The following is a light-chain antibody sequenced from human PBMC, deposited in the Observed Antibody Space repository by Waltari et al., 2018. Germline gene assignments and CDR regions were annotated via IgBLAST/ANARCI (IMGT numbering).Light chain of an antibody. CDR1: SGHSSNV. J-gene: IGLJ3*02. CDR3: QTGGHGTWV. CDR2: VNSDGSH. Sequence: QLVLTQSPSASASLGASVKLTCTLSSGHSSNVIAWLQQQPEKGPRFLMKVNSDGSHRKGDESPDRFSGSSSGAGRYRSISSLQSEDEADYFGQTGGHGTWVFGGGTKLTI. V-gene: IGLV4-69*01.